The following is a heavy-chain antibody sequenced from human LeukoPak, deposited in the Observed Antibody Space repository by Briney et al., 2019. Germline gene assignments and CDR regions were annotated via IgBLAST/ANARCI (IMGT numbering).Heavy chain of an antibody. CDR2: INHSGST. CDR1: GGSFSGYH. V-gene: IGHV4-34*01. Sequence: PSETLSLTCAVYGGSFSGYHWSWIRQPPGKGLEWIGEINHSGSTNYNPSLKSRVTISVDTSKNQFSLKLSSVTAADTAVYYCARAVTVAGSSDYWGQGTLVTVSS. J-gene: IGHJ4*02. D-gene: IGHD6-19*01. CDR3: ARAVTVAGSSDY.